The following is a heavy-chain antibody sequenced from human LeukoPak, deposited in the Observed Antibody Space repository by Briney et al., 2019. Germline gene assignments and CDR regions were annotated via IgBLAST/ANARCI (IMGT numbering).Heavy chain of an antibody. J-gene: IGHJ6*02. Sequence: GGSLRLSCAASGFTFSSYWMSWVRQAPGKGLEWVANIKQDGSEKYYVDSVKGRFTISRDNAKSSLYLQMNSLRAEDTAVYYCAIFVMVGGMDVWGQGTTVTVSS. V-gene: IGHV3-7*01. CDR3: AIFVMVGGMDV. CDR2: IKQDGSEK. CDR1: GFTFSSYW. D-gene: IGHD2-15*01.